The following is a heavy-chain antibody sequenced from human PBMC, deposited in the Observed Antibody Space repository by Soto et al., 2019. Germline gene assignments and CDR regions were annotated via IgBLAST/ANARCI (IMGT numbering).Heavy chain of an antibody. V-gene: IGHV4-31*03. CDR3: ARASGIVVFIDY. J-gene: IGHJ4*02. CDR2: IYYSGST. Sequence: QVQLQESGPGLVKPSQTLSLTCTVSGSSISSGGYYWNWIRQHPGKGLEWIGYIYYSGSTYYNPSLKSRVTISVDTSKNQFSLKLSSVTAADTAVYYCARASGIVVFIDYWGQGTLVTVSS. CDR1: GSSISSGGYY. D-gene: IGHD2-2*01.